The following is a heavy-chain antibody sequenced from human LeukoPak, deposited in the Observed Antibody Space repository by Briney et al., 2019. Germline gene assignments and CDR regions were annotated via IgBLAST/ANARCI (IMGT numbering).Heavy chain of an antibody. CDR1: GGSISSYY. Sequence: SETLSLTCTVSGGSISSYYWSWIRQPPGKGLEWIGYIYYSGSTNYNPSLKSRVSISVDTSKNQFSLKLSSVTAADTAVYYCARQKVVPAESGFDPWGQGTLVTVSS. J-gene: IGHJ5*02. V-gene: IGHV4-59*01. CDR2: IYYSGST. CDR3: ARQKVVPAESGFDP. D-gene: IGHD2-2*01.